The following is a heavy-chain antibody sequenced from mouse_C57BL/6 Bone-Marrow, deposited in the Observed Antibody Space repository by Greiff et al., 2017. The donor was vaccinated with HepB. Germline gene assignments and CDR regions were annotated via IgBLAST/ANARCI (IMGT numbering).Heavy chain of an antibody. D-gene: IGHD1-1*01. V-gene: IGHV1-47*01. CDR2: FHPYNDDT. CDR3: ARDYYGSSYGYFDV. CDR1: GYTFTTYP. J-gene: IGHJ1*03. Sequence: VQRVESGAELVKPGASVKMSCKASGYTFTTYPIEWMKQNHGKSLEWIGNFHPYNDDTKYNEKFKGKATLTVEKSSSTVYLELSRLTSDDSAVYYCARDYYGSSYGYFDVWGTGTTVTVSS.